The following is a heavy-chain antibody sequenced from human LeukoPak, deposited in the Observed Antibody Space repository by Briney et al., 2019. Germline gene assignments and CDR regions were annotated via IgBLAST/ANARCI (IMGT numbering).Heavy chain of an antibody. CDR1: GYSISSNYY. Sequence: SETLSLTCTVSGYSISSNYYWGWIRQPPGKGLEWIGNIYHSGSTYYNPSLKSRVTISVDTSKNQFSLKLSSVTAADTAIYYCARVHCSGGTCNSAGVGFDYWGQGTLVTVSS. D-gene: IGHD2-15*01. V-gene: IGHV4-38-2*02. J-gene: IGHJ4*02. CDR3: ARVHCSGGTCNSAGVGFDY. CDR2: IYHSGST.